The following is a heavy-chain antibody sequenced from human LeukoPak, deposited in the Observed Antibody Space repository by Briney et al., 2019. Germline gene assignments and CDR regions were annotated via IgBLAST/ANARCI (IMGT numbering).Heavy chain of an antibody. Sequence: PGGSLRLSCTAAGFTFNNYAMSWVRQAPGKGLEWVANIKQDGSEKYYVDSVKGRITISRDNAKNSLNLQMNSLRAEDTAVYYCARAPKRSIAAAGDYYMDVWGKGTTVTVSS. CDR3: ARAPKRSIAAAGDYYMDV. CDR1: GFTFNNYA. J-gene: IGHJ6*03. V-gene: IGHV3-7*01. D-gene: IGHD6-13*01. CDR2: IKQDGSEK.